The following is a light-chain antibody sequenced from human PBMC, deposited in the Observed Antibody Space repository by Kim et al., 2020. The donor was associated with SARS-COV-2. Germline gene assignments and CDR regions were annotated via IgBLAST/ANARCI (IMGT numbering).Light chain of an antibody. V-gene: IGLV1-47*01. Sequence: QAVVTQPPSASGTPGQRVTISCSGSRSNIGSNYVYWYQQLPGTAPKLLIYRNNQRPSGVPDRFSGSKSGTSASLAISGLRSEDEADYYCAAWDDSLSAVLFGGGTQLTVL. CDR1: RSNIGSNY. J-gene: IGLJ2*01. CDR2: RNN. CDR3: AAWDDSLSAVL.